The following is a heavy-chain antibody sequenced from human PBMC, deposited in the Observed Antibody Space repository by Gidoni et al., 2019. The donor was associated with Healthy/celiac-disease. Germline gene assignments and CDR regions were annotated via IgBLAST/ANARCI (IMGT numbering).Heavy chain of an antibody. CDR3: ARDKGKSHDCSGGSCKYYYYYGMDV. Sequence: QVQLVESGGGLVKPGGSLRLSCAASGFTFRDYYMSCIRQAPGKGLEWVSYISSSGSTIYYADSVKGRFTISRDNAKNSLYLQMNSLRAEDTAVYYCARDKGKSHDCSGGSCKYYYYYGMDVWGQGTTVTVSS. J-gene: IGHJ6*02. V-gene: IGHV3-11*01. CDR1: GFTFRDYY. CDR2: ISSSGSTI. D-gene: IGHD2-15*01.